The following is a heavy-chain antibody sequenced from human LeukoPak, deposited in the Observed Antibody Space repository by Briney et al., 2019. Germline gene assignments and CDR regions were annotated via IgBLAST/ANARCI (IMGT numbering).Heavy chain of an antibody. D-gene: IGHD2-2*01. Sequence: SVKLSCKAAVGTVSSYTISWGRQAPGQGLGWMGRMVPILGIANYAQKFPGRVTITADKSTSTAYMELSSLRPEDTAVYYCARADQLQNWFDPWGQGTLVTVSP. CDR3: ARADQLQNWFDP. J-gene: IGHJ5*02. CDR2: MVPILGIA. V-gene: IGHV1-69*02. CDR1: VGTVSSYT.